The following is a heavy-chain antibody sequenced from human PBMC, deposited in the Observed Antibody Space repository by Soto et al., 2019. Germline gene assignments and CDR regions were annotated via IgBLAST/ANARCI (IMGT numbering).Heavy chain of an antibody. J-gene: IGHJ4*02. V-gene: IGHV3-49*04. Sequence: SRISSCPPSGCTSSSYSISWVRQARWKGLEWVGFIRSKAYGGTTESAASVKDRFTISRDDSKSIAYLQMNSLKTEDTAVYYCTAGKLYPSLDFDYWGQGTLVTVSS. CDR1: GCTSSSYS. D-gene: IGHD2-8*01. CDR2: IRSKAYGGTT. CDR3: TAGKLYPSLDFDY.